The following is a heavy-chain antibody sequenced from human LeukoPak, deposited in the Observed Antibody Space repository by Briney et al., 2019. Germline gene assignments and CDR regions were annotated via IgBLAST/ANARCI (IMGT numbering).Heavy chain of an antibody. J-gene: IGHJ4*02. CDR2: ISYDGSNK. D-gene: IGHD5-18*01. Sequence: PGGSLRLSCAASGFTFSSYGMHWVRQAPGKGLEWVAVISYDGSNKYYADSVKGRFTISRDNSKNTLYLQMNSLRAEDTAVYYCARDQGRYSYGTGYFDYWGQGTLVTVSS. CDR1: GFTFSSYG. V-gene: IGHV3-30*03. CDR3: ARDQGRYSYGTGYFDY.